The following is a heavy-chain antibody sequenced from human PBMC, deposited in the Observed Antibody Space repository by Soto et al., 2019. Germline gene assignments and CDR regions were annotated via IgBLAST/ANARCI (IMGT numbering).Heavy chain of an antibody. V-gene: IGHV4-39*01. CDR1: GGSISSSSYY. Sequence: SETLSLTCTVSGGSISSSSYYWGWIRQPPGKGLEWIGSIYYSGSTYYNPSLKSRVTISVDTSKNQFSLKLSSVTAADTAVYYCARIPSFPYSSSRVSAFDIWGQGTMVTVSS. D-gene: IGHD6-6*01. CDR3: ARIPSFPYSSSRVSAFDI. J-gene: IGHJ3*02. CDR2: IYYSGST.